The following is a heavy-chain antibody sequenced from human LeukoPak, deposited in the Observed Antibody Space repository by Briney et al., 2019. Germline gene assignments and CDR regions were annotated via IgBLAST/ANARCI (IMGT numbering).Heavy chain of an antibody. CDR1: GYTFTSYY. CDR3: ARDYRPGSPLWFGSPDY. CDR2: INPSGGST. V-gene: IGHV1-46*01. D-gene: IGHD3-10*01. Sequence: ASVTVSCKASGYTFTSYYMHWLRQAPGQGLAWMGIINPSGGSTSYAQKFQGRVTMTRDTSTSTVYMELSSLRSEDTAVYYCARDYRPGSPLWFGSPDYWGQGTLVTVSS. J-gene: IGHJ4*02.